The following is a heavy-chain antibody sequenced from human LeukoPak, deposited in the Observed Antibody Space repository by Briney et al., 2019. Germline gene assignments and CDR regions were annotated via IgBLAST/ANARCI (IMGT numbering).Heavy chain of an antibody. CDR2: IKQDGSEK. CDR3: AREGIVVVTDPYWYFDL. Sequence: GGSQRLSCAASGFTFSSYWMSWVRQAPGKGLEWVANIKQDGSEKFYVDSVKGRFTISRDNAKNSLYLQMNSLRAEDTAVYYCAREGIVVVTDPYWYFDLWGRGTLVTVSS. J-gene: IGHJ2*01. V-gene: IGHV3-7*05. D-gene: IGHD2-21*02. CDR1: GFTFSSYW.